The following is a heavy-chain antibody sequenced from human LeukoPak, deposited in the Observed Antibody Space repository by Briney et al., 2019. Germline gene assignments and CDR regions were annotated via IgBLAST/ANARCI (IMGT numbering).Heavy chain of an antibody. Sequence: GGSLRLSCGASGFTFSSHWMTWVRQAPGKGLEGVASVKEDVSEKNYVDSVKGRFTISRDNAENSLYLQMNSLRAEDTAVYYCARSAYYDILTGYYNEGRRVQYYFDYWGQGTLVTVSS. D-gene: IGHD3-9*01. V-gene: IGHV3-7*01. CDR1: GFTFSSHW. CDR3: ARSAYYDILTGYYNEGRRVQYYFDY. J-gene: IGHJ4*02. CDR2: VKEDVSEK.